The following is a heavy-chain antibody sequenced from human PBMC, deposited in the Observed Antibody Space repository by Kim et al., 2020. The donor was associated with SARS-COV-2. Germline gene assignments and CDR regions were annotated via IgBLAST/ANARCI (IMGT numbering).Heavy chain of an antibody. CDR1: GFTFSTYA. D-gene: IGHD2-15*01. CDR2: ITSSSSTV. J-gene: IGHJ4*02. V-gene: IGHV3-48*02. Sequence: GGSLRLSCAASGFTFSTYAMNWVRQAPGKGLEWVSYITSSSSTVLYADSVKGRFTISRDNAKNSLYLQMNSLRDEDTAIYYCARDLGHCSGGSCFPLDYWGQGTLVTVSS. CDR3: ARDLGHCSGGSCFPLDY.